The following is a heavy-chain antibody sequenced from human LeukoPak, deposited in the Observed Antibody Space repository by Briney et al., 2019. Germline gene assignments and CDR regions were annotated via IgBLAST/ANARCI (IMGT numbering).Heavy chain of an antibody. CDR2: ITGSGGST. Sequence: PGGSLRLSCAASGFTFSTYVMNWFRQAPGKGLEWVSTITGSGGSTYYTDSVKGRFTISRDNSKNTLFLQMNSLRAEDTAVYYCAKDPADYRGWFDYWGQGTLVTVSS. D-gene: IGHD4-11*01. CDR3: AKDPADYRGWFDY. J-gene: IGHJ4*02. V-gene: IGHV3-23*01. CDR1: GFTFSTYV.